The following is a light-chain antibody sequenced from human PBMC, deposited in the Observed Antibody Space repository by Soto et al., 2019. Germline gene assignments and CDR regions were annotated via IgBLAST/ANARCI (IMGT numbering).Light chain of an antibody. CDR1: SSNIGTGYD. CDR2: TNI. J-gene: IGLJ1*01. Sequence: VLTQPPSVSGAPGQRVTISCTGSSSNIGTGYDVHWYQQLPGAAPKLLIYTNINRPSGVPHRFSGSKSGTSASLAITGIQAEDEAEYYCQTYDSSLSGYVFGTGTKVTVL. V-gene: IGLV1-40*01. CDR3: QTYDSSLSGYV.